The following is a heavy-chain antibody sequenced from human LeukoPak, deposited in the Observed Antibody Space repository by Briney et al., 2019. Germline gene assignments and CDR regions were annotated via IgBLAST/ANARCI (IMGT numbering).Heavy chain of an antibody. Sequence: ASVKVSCKASGYTFTSYAMHWVRQAPGQRLEWMGWINAGNGNTEYSQKFQGRVTITRDTSASTAYMELSSLRSEDTAVYYCASQGDCSGGSCWWGQGTLVTVSS. V-gene: IGHV1-3*01. CDR3: ASQGDCSGGSCW. D-gene: IGHD2-15*01. CDR1: GYTFTSYA. J-gene: IGHJ4*02. CDR2: INAGNGNT.